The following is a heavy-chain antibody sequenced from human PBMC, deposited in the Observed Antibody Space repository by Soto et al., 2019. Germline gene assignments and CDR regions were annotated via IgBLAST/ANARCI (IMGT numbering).Heavy chain of an antibody. CDR3: AREGRDGYNSFDY. Sequence: SDTLSLTCTVSGGSISSYYWSWIRQPPGKGLEWIGYIYYSGSTNYNPSLKSRVTISVDTSKNQFSLKLSSVTAADTAVYYCAREGRDGYNSFDYWGQGTLVTVSS. CDR1: GGSISSYY. J-gene: IGHJ4*02. CDR2: IYYSGST. D-gene: IGHD5-12*01. V-gene: IGHV4-59*01.